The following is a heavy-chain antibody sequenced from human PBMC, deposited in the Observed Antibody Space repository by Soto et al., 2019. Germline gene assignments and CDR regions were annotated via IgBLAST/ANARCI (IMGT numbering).Heavy chain of an antibody. J-gene: IGHJ6*02. CDR3: ARFDYLGYSGYVYYYYGMDV. Sequence: GSLRLSCAASGFTFSSYWMSWVRQAPGKGLEWVANIKQDGSEKYYVDSVKGRFTISRDNAKNSLYLQMNSLRAEDTAVYYCARFDYLGYSGYVYYYYGMDVWGQGTTVTVSS. CDR2: IKQDGSEK. CDR1: GFTFSSYW. D-gene: IGHD5-12*01. V-gene: IGHV3-7*05.